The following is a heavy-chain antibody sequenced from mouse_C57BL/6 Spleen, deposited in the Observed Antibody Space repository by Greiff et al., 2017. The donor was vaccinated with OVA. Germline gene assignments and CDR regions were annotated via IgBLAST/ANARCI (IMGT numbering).Heavy chain of an antibody. V-gene: IGHV2-2*01. CDR3: ARIYYGYDDGPYAMDY. D-gene: IGHD2-2*01. Sequence: VQRVESGPGLVQPSQSLSITCTVSGFSFTSYGVHWVHQSPGKGLEWLGVIWSGGSTDYNAAFISRLSISKDNSKSQVFFKMNSLQADDTAIYYCARIYYGYDDGPYAMDYWGQGTSVTVSS. CDR1: GFSFTSYG. CDR2: IWSGGST. J-gene: IGHJ4*01.